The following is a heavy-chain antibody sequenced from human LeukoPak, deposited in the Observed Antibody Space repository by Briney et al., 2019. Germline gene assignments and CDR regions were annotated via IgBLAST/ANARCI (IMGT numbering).Heavy chain of an antibody. V-gene: IGHV3-23*01. CDR2: ISGDGGSA. D-gene: IGHD1-1*01. CDR3: AKDYNYYFDP. J-gene: IGHJ5*02. CDR1: GFTFTKYA. Sequence: GGSLRLSCAASGFTFTKYAMSWVRQAPGKGLEWVSAISGDGGSAYYGDSVKGRFTISRDNSKNTLWLQMNSLRADDTAVYYCAKDYNYYFDPWGQGTLVTVSS.